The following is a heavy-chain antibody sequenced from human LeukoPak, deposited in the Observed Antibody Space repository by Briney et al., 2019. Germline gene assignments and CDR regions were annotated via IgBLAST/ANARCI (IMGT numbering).Heavy chain of an antibody. Sequence: PGGSLRLSCAASGFTFSDYYMSWIRQAPGKGLDWVSYISSSCSTIYYADPVKGRFTISRDNAKNSLYLQMNSLRAEDTAVYYCARDDYGDYLGGLDVWGQGTTVTVSS. CDR2: ISSSCSTI. V-gene: IGHV3-11*01. CDR1: GFTFSDYY. J-gene: IGHJ6*02. CDR3: ARDDYGDYLGGLDV. D-gene: IGHD4-17*01.